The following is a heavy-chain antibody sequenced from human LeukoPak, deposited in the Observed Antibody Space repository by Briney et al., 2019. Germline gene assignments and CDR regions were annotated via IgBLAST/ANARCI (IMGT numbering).Heavy chain of an antibody. Sequence: PGGSLRLSCAASGFTFSSYAMSWVRQAPGKGLEWVSAISGSGGSTYYADSVKGRFTISSDNSKNTLYLQMNSLRAEDTAVYYCAKSITNLDAFDIWGQGTMVTVSS. CDR1: GFTFSSYA. J-gene: IGHJ3*02. CDR2: ISGSGGST. D-gene: IGHD1-20*01. CDR3: AKSITNLDAFDI. V-gene: IGHV3-23*01.